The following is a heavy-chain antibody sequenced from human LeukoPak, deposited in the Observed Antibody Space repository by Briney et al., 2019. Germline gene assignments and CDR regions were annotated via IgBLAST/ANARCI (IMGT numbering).Heavy chain of an antibody. CDR1: GYTFTSYD. J-gene: IGHJ3*02. CDR2: ISAYNGNT. CDR3: ARVWSYLDHDAFDI. Sequence: GASVKVSCKASGYTFTSYDINWVRQATGQGLEWMGWISAYNGNTNYAQKLQGRVTMTTDTSTSTAYMELRSLRSDDTAVYYCARVWSYLDHDAFDIWGQGTMVTVSS. D-gene: IGHD1-26*01. V-gene: IGHV1-18*01.